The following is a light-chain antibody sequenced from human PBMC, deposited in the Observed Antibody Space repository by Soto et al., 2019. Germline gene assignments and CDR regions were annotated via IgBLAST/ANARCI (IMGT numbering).Light chain of an antibody. J-gene: IGKJ1*01. V-gene: IGKV3-20*01. CDR2: GAS. CDR3: QQYGGSPRT. Sequence: EIVLTQSPGTLSLSGGERATLSCRASQRVTSSNLAWYQQKPGQAPRLLIYGASTRATGIPDRFSGSGSGTDFTLTISRLDPEDFAVYFCQQYGGSPRTFGQGTKVDIK. CDR1: QRVTSSN.